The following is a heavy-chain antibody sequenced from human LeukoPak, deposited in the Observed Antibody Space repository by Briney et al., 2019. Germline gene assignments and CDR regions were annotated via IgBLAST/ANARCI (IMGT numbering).Heavy chain of an antibody. CDR3: AKDWDSSLYFAS. CDR1: GDSVSRTNAA. CDR2: TYYRTKWYS. Sequence: SQTLSLTCVISGDSVSRTNAAWNWIRQSPSRGLEWLGRTYYRTKWYSDSAVSVKSRIIINADTSKNQFSLQLNSVTPEDTAVYYCAKDWDSSLYFASGGQGPLATVPS. J-gene: IGHJ4*02. V-gene: IGHV6-1*01. D-gene: IGHD6-13*01.